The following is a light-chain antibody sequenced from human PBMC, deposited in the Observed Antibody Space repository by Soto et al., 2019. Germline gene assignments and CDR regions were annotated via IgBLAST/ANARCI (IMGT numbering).Light chain of an antibody. V-gene: IGKV1-39*01. CDR3: QQSYNSPQT. Sequence: DIQMTQSPSSLSASVGDRVTITCRASQSISSYLNWYQQKPGKAPNLLIYAASSLQSGVPSRFSARGSGTDFTLTISNLQPEDFATYSCQQSYNSPQTFGQGTKVDIK. J-gene: IGKJ1*01. CDR2: AAS. CDR1: QSISSY.